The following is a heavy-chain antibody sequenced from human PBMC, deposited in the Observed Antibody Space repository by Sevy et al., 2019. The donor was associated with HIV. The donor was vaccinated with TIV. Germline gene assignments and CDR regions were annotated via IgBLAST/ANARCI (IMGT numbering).Heavy chain of an antibody. CDR3: ARDEQNYGDYDYFDY. Sequence: GGSLRLSCAASGFTFSTYSMNWVRQAPGKGLEGVSYISSSSRTIFYADSVKGRFTISRDNAKKSLYLQMDSLTAEDTAVYYCARDEQNYGDYDYFDYWGQGTLVTVSS. D-gene: IGHD4-17*01. CDR2: ISSSSRTI. J-gene: IGHJ4*02. V-gene: IGHV3-48*01. CDR1: GFTFSTYS.